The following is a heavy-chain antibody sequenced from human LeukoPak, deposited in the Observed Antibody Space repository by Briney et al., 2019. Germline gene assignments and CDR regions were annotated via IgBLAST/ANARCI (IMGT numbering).Heavy chain of an antibody. D-gene: IGHD6-13*01. J-gene: IGHJ3*02. CDR3: AREGYSSSSKLRGAFDI. CDR1: GGTFSSYA. Sequence: GASVKVSCKASGGTFSSYAISWVRQAPGQGLEWMGGIIPIFGTANYAQKFQGRVTITANESTSTAYMELSSLRSEDTAVYYCAREGYSSSSKLRGAFDIWGQGTMVTVSS. V-gene: IGHV1-69*13. CDR2: IIPIFGTA.